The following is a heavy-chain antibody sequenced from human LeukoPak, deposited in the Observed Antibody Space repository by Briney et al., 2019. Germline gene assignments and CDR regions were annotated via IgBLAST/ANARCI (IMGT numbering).Heavy chain of an antibody. CDR3: AGPAVVTSAMDLEY. V-gene: IGHV1-2*02. J-gene: IGHJ4*02. CDR1: GYNFYGYF. Sequence: ASVKVSCKASGYNFYGYFIHWVRQAPGLGLEWMGWINPNSGGTNYAQQFQGRVTMTRDTSSSIVYMELSSLGSDDTAMYYCAGPAVVTSAMDLEYWGQGTLVSVSS. D-gene: IGHD2-2*01. CDR2: INPNSGGT.